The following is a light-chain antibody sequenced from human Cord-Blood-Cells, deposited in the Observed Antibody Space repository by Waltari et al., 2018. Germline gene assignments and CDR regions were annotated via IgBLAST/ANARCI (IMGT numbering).Light chain of an antibody. V-gene: IGKV1-39*01. CDR1: QSSSSY. J-gene: IGKJ4*01. CDR3: QQSYSTPHRST. CDR2: AAS. Sequence: IQMNQSPSSLSASVGDRVTITCRASQSSSSYLNWYQQKPGKAPKLLIYAASRLQSGVPSRFSGSGSGTDFTLTISSLQPEDFATYYCQQSYSTPHRSTFGGGTKVEIK.